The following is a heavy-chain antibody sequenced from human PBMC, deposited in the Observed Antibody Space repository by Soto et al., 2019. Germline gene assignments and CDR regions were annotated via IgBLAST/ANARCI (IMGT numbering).Heavy chain of an antibody. CDR1: GFNFSDHY. D-gene: IGHD6-19*01. Sequence: EVQLVESGGGLVQPGGSLRLSCAASGFNFSDHYMDWVRQAPGKGLEWVGRIRKKTYSYTTEYAASVKGRFTVSRYDSENLLYLQMNSLKSEDTAVYYCASAKMDSSRFSSFDFWGQGILVTVSS. J-gene: IGHJ4*02. CDR2: IRKKTYSYTT. CDR3: ASAKMDSSRFSSFDF. V-gene: IGHV3-72*01.